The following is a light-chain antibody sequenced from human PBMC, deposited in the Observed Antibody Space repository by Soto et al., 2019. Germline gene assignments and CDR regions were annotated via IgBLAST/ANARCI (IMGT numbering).Light chain of an antibody. Sequence: DIQMTQSPSSVSASVGDRVSITCRASQGISNWLAWYQQKPGRAPKLLIYTGSSLQSGVPSRFSGTGSGTYFTLTISSLQPEDVATYYCQQANSFPLTFGGGTKVETK. V-gene: IGKV1-12*01. CDR3: QQANSFPLT. CDR2: TGS. CDR1: QGISNW. J-gene: IGKJ4*01.